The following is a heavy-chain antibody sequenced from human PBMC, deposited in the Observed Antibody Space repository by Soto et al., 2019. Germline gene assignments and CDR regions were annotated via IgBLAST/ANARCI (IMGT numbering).Heavy chain of an antibody. Sequence: EVQLVESGGGLVKPGGSLRLSCAASGFTFSNAWMSWVRQAPGKGLEWVGRIKSKTDGGTTDYAAPVKGRFTISRDDSKNTLYLQMNSLKTEDTAVYYCTAEHCDILTGPADWFDPWGQGTLVTVSS. CDR1: GFTFSNAW. CDR2: IKSKTDGGTT. J-gene: IGHJ5*02. CDR3: TAEHCDILTGPADWFDP. V-gene: IGHV3-15*01. D-gene: IGHD3-9*01.